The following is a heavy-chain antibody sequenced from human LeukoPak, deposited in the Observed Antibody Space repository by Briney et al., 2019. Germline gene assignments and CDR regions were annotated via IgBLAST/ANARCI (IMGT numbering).Heavy chain of an antibody. Sequence: GGSLRLSCTASGFTVSNNYMSCVRQTPEKGLEWGSVIYGGGGTNYADSVRGRFTISRDISKNTLYLEMSSLRAEDTAVYYCAKGGFRFVDSWGQGTLVTVSS. V-gene: IGHV3-66*02. CDR3: AKGGFRFVDS. CDR2: IYGGGGT. J-gene: IGHJ5*01. CDR1: GFTVSNNY.